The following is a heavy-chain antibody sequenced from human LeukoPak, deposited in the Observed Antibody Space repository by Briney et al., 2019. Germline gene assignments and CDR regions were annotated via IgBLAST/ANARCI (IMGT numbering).Heavy chain of an antibody. D-gene: IGHD5-18*01. Sequence: SETLSLTCTVSGGSISSYYWSWLRQPPGKGVEGIGYIYYSGSTNYNPSLKSRVTISVDTSKNQFSLKLSSVTAADTAVYYCARGRAAWIQLWAHAFDIWGQGTMVTVSS. CDR1: GGSISSYY. V-gene: IGHV4-59*12. CDR2: IYYSGST. CDR3: ARGRAAWIQLWAHAFDI. J-gene: IGHJ3*02.